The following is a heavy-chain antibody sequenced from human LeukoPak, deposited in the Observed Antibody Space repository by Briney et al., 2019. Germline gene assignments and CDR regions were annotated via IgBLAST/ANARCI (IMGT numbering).Heavy chain of an antibody. Sequence: GASVKVSCKASGYTFTSYDINWVRQATGQGLEWMGWINPNSGNTGYAQKFQGRVTMTRNTSISTAYVELSSLRSEDTAVYYCARASLGSGYYYDYFDYWGQGTLVTVSS. CDR2: INPNSGNT. CDR3: ARASLGSGYYYDYFDY. CDR1: GYTFTSYD. D-gene: IGHD3-22*01. V-gene: IGHV1-8*01. J-gene: IGHJ4*02.